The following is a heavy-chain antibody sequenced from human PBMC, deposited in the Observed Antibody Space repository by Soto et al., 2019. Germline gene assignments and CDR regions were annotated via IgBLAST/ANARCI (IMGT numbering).Heavy chain of an antibody. V-gene: IGHV3-15*07. Sequence: PGGSLRLSCAASDFTFTYIWMNWVRQAPGKGLEWVGLIKRKSDGGTADYAAPVKGRFTISRDDSKNTLYLQMNSLKTEDTAVYYCAPIYADYSNYWGQGTLVTVSS. J-gene: IGHJ4*02. CDR1: DFTFTYIW. D-gene: IGHD3-16*01. CDR2: IKRKSDGGTA. CDR3: APIYADYSNY.